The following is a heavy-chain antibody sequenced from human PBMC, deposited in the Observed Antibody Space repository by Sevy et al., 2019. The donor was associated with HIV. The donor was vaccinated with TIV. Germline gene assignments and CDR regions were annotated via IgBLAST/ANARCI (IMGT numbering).Heavy chain of an antibody. CDR1: GFTFSTYA. V-gene: IGHV3-23*01. CDR3: AKDRVSGTYYTGDFDY. J-gene: IGHJ4*02. CDR2: ISASAGST. Sequence: GGSLRLSCAASGFTFSTYAMTWVRQAPGKGLEWVSVISASAGSTYYSDSVKGRFTISRDNSKNTLYLQMNSLRVEDTAVYYCAKDRVSGTYYTGDFDYWGQGTLVTVSS. D-gene: IGHD3-10*01.